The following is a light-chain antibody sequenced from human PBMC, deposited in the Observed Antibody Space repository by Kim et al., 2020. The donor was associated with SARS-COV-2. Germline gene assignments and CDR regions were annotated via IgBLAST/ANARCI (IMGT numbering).Light chain of an antibody. CDR3: QQRSNWPLT. CDR2: DAS. Sequence: EIVLTQSPATLSLSPGERATLSCRASQIVSSYLAWYQQKRAQAPSLLIYDASNRTTGIPARFSGSGSGTDFITTISSLQPEDFAVYYCQQRSNWPLTFGGGTKLEIK. J-gene: IGKJ4*01. CDR1: QIVSSY. V-gene: IGKV3-11*01.